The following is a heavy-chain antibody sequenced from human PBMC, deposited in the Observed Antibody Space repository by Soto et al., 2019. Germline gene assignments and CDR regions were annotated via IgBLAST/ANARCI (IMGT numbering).Heavy chain of an antibody. CDR1: GYTFTSYG. V-gene: IGHV1-18*01. J-gene: IGHJ5*02. CDR3: ARDRYDYGDYVGWFDP. CDR2: ISAYNGNT. D-gene: IGHD4-17*01. Sequence: ASVKVSCKASGYTFTSYGISWVRQAPGQGLEWMGWISAYNGNTNYAQKLQGRVTMTTDTSTSTAYMELRSLRSDDTAVYYCARDRYDYGDYVGWFDPWGQGTLVTVSS.